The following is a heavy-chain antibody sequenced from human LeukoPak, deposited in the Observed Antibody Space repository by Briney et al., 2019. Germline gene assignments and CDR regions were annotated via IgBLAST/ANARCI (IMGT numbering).Heavy chain of an antibody. J-gene: IGHJ4*01. D-gene: IGHD3-10*01. V-gene: IGHV3-74*01. CDR2: ISGDGSIT. Sequence: GGSLRLSCAASGVTISGYWMHWVRQAPGKGLVWVSRISGDGSITAYADSVKGRFTISRDNAKNTLYLQMNSLRAEDTAVYYCARGRAGNYYNHNDYWGQGTLVTVSS. CDR1: GVTISGYW. CDR3: ARGRAGNYYNHNDY.